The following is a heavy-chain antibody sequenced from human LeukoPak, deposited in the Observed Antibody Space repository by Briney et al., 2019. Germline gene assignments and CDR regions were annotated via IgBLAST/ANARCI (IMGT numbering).Heavy chain of an antibody. D-gene: IGHD1-1*01. CDR1: GFTFSSYS. Sequence: GGSLRLSCAASGFTFSSYSMNWVRQAPGKGLEWVSYISSSGSTIYYADSVKGRFTISRDNAKNSLYLQMNSLRAEDTAVYYCAELRPYDYYYYYMDVWGKGTTVTISS. CDR2: ISSSGSTI. CDR3: AELRPYDYYYYYMDV. V-gene: IGHV3-48*04. J-gene: IGHJ6*03.